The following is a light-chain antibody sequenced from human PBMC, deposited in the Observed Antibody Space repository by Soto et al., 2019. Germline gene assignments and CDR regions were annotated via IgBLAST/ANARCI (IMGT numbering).Light chain of an antibody. CDR2: EVS. V-gene: IGLV2-14*01. CDR3: SSYTSSSTLV. J-gene: IGLJ1*01. Sequence: QSALTQPASVSGSPGQSITISCTGTSSDVGGYIYVSWYQQYPGKVPKLMIYEVSNRPSGVSSRFSGSKSGDTASLTISGLQPEDEADYYCSSYTSSSTLVFGTGTKVTVL. CDR1: SSDVGGYIY.